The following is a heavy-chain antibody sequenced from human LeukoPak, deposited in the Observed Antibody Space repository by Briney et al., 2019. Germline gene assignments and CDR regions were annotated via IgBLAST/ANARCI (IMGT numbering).Heavy chain of an antibody. CDR1: GYTFTSYA. D-gene: IGHD2-2*01. Sequence: ASVKVSCKASGYTFTSYAMNWVRQAPGQGLEWMGWINTNTGNPTYARGFTGRFVFSLDTSVSTAYLQICSLKAEDTAVYYCARGSRVVPAAMPGRNYCGMDVWGKGTTVTVSS. CDR2: INTNTGNP. J-gene: IGHJ6*04. CDR3: ARGSRVVPAAMPGRNYCGMDV. V-gene: IGHV7-4-1*01.